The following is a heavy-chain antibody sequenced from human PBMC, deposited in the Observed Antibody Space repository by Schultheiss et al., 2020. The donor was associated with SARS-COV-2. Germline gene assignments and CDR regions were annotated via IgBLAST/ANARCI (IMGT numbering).Heavy chain of an antibody. V-gene: IGHV4-59*12. CDR2: IYHNGAT. D-gene: IGHD6-6*01. Sequence: SQTLSLTCIVSGDSISRYYWSWIRQPPGKGLEWIGDIYHNGATYNNPSLKSRVTISVDTSKNQFSLKLSSVTAADTAVYYCARGFVPYYYYYMDVWGKGTTVTVSS. CDR3: ARGFVPYYYYYMDV. CDR1: GDSISRYY. J-gene: IGHJ6*03.